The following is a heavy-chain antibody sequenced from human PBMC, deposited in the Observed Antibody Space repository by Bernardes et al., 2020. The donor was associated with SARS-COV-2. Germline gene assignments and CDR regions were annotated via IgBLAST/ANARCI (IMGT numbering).Heavy chain of an antibody. CDR3: ARDPYSSGWYPPRNNWFDP. Sequence: GGSLRLSCAASGFTFSSYWMSWVRQAPGKGLEWVANIKQDGSEKYYVDSVKGRFTISRDNAKNSLYLQMNSLRAEDTAVYYCARDPYSSGWYPPRNNWFDPWGQGTLVTVSS. CDR1: GFTFSSYW. J-gene: IGHJ5*02. CDR2: IKQDGSEK. V-gene: IGHV3-7*04. D-gene: IGHD6-19*01.